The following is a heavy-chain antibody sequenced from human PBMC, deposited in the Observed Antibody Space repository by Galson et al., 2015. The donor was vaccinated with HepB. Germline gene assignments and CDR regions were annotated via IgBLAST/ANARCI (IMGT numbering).Heavy chain of an antibody. Sequence: SLRLSCAASGFTFVNYAMHWVRQAPGKGLEWVAVISYDETNKYVDSVRGRFTISRDNSKNTLYLGMNSLRTEDTALYYCARDQDYYDSRGYYKYWGQGTLVTVTS. D-gene: IGHD3-22*01. J-gene: IGHJ4*02. V-gene: IGHV3-30*04. CDR1: GFTFVNYA. CDR3: ARDQDYYDSRGYYKY. CDR2: ISYDETNK.